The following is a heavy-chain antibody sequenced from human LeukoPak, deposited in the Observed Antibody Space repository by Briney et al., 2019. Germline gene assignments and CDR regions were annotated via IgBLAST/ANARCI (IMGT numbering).Heavy chain of an antibody. CDR3: AREESYQLLYGAFDI. CDR2: ISSNGGST. J-gene: IGHJ3*02. V-gene: IGHV3-64*01. Sequence: GGSLRLSCAASGFTFSSYAMHWVRQAPGKGLEYVSAISSNGGSTYYANSVKGRFTLSRDNSKNTLYLQMGSLRAEDMAVYYCAREESYQLLYGAFDIWGQGTMVTVSS. CDR1: GFTFSSYA. D-gene: IGHD2-2*02.